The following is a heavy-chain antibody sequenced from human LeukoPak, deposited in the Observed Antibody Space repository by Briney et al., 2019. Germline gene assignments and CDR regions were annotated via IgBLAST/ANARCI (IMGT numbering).Heavy chain of an antibody. Sequence: KPSETLSLTCTVSGGSISSYYWSWIRQPAGKGLEWIGRIYTSGSTNYNPSLRSRVTMSVDTSKNQFSLKLSSVTAADTAVYYCARDGLAAAGTDAFDIWGQGTMVTVSS. V-gene: IGHV4-4*07. CDR2: IYTSGST. CDR1: GGSISSYY. J-gene: IGHJ3*02. CDR3: ARDGLAAAGTDAFDI. D-gene: IGHD6-13*01.